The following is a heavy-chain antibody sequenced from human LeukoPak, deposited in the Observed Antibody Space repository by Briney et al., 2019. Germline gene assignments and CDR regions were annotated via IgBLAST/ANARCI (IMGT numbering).Heavy chain of an antibody. J-gene: IGHJ4*02. CDR1: GGSISSYY. V-gene: IGHV4-59*08. CDR2: ISNSGGT. Sequence: SETLSLTCTVSGGSISSYYWSWIRQPPGKGLEWIGYISNSGGTNYSPSLRSRVTMSVDTSKNQLSLSLSSVTAADTAVYYCATQASGYRSPFDFWGQGTVVTVSS. CDR3: ATQASGYRSPFDF. D-gene: IGHD6-13*01.